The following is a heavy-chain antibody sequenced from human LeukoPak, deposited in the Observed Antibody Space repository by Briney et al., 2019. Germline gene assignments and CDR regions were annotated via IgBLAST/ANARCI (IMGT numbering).Heavy chain of an antibody. CDR1: GYTFTSYG. CDR2: ISAYNGNT. CDR3: ARDLRGRYSSGWYRY. J-gene: IGHJ4*02. Sequence: ASVKVSCKASGYTFTSYGISWVRQAPGQGLEWMGWISAYNGNTNYAQKLQGRVTMTTDTSTSTAYMELRSLRSDDTAVYYCARDLRGRYSSGWYRYWGQGTLVTVSS. V-gene: IGHV1-18*04. D-gene: IGHD6-19*01.